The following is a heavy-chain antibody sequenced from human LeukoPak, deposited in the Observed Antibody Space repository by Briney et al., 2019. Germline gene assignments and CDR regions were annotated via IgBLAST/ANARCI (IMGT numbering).Heavy chain of an antibody. CDR1: GGSFSGYY. CDR3: ARGDDSSGSFSHFDY. V-gene: IGHV4-34*01. D-gene: IGHD3-22*01. CDR2: INHSGST. J-gene: IGHJ4*02. Sequence: SETLSLTCAVYGGSFSGYYWSWIRQPPGKGLEWIGEINHSGSTNYNPSLKSRVTISVDTSKNQFSLKLSSVTAADTAVYYCARGDDSSGSFSHFDYWGQGTLVTVSS.